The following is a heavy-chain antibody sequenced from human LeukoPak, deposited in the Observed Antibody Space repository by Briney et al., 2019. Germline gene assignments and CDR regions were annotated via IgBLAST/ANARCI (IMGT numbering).Heavy chain of an antibody. CDR3: AMYDSSGYRHFHH. Sequence: GASVKVSCKASGYTFTNYDINWVRQATGQGLEWMGWMNPNSANTGYAQKFRGRVTMTRNTSISTAYMDLSSLRYEDTAVYCCAMYDSSGYRHFHHWGQGTLVTVSS. V-gene: IGHV1-8*01. J-gene: IGHJ1*01. CDR2: MNPNSANT. CDR1: GYTFTNYD. D-gene: IGHD3-22*01.